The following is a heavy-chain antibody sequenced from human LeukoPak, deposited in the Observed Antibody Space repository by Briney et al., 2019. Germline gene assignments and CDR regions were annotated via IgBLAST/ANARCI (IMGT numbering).Heavy chain of an antibody. Sequence: ASVKVSCKTSGYTFTDYYIHWVRQAPGQGLEWMGRINPGNGGTNYAQSFQGRVTMTRDTSITTVLMELSRLESDDTAVYFCARLRGSPDYWGQGTLVTVSS. V-gene: IGHV1-2*06. CDR3: ARLRGSPDY. D-gene: IGHD3-10*01. CDR2: INPGNGGT. CDR1: GYTFTDYY. J-gene: IGHJ4*02.